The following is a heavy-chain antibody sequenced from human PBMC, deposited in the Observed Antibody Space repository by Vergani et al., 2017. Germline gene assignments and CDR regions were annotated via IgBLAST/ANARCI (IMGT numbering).Heavy chain of an antibody. V-gene: IGHV1-2*02. J-gene: IGHJ5*02. Sequence: QVQLVQSGAEVKKPGASVKVSCKASGYTFTGYYMHWVRQAPGQGLEWMGWINPNSGGTNYAQKFQGRVTMTRDTSISTAYMELSRPRSDDTAVYYCARDIGAAPPFSWFDPWGQGTLVTVSS. CDR3: ARDIGAAPPFSWFDP. CDR2: INPNSGGT. CDR1: GYTFTGYY. D-gene: IGHD6-6*01.